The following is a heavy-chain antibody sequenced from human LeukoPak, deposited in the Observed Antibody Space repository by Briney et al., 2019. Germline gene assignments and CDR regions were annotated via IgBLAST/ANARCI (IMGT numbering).Heavy chain of an antibody. J-gene: IGHJ6*02. D-gene: IGHD5-18*01. V-gene: IGHV3-23*01. CDR3: AFRQGRGYSFSYYYYYGMDV. CDR2: ISGSGGST. CDR1: GFTYSSYA. Sequence: PGGSLRLSCAASGFTYSSYAMSWVRQAPGKVLEWVSAISGSGGSTYYADSVKGRFTISRDNSKNTLYLQMNSLRAEDTAVYYCAFRQGRGYSFSYYYYYGMDVWGQGTTVTVS.